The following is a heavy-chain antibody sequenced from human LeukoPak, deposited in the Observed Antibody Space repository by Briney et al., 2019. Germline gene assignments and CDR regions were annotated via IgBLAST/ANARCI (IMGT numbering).Heavy chain of an antibody. Sequence: GGSLRLSCAASGFTFSDSWMSWVRQAPGKGLEWVANMNQDGSEKDYVDSVKGRFTISRDNARKSLYLQMGSLRAEDTAVYYCATYTHWVAGDVWGQGTTVNVSS. V-gene: IGHV3-7*01. CDR3: ATYTHWVAGDV. D-gene: IGHD3-16*01. J-gene: IGHJ6*02. CDR1: GFTFSDSW. CDR2: MNQDGSEK.